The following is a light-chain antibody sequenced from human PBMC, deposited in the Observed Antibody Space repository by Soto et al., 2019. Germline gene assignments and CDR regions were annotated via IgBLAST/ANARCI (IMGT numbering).Light chain of an antibody. Sequence: QSALTQPASVSGSPGQSITISCTGTSSDVGGYNYVSWYQQHPDKAPKLMIYEVSNRPSGVSNRFSGSKSGNTASLTISGLQAEDEAGYYCSSYTSSSSYVFGTGTKVTVL. CDR3: SSYTSSSSYV. J-gene: IGLJ1*01. CDR1: SSDVGGYNY. CDR2: EVS. V-gene: IGLV2-14*01.